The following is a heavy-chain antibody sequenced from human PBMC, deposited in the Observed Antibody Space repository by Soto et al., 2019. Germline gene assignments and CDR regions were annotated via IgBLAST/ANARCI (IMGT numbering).Heavy chain of an antibody. CDR3: ARLLGPNTVLVPAAYYWYFDL. CDR2: IYYSGST. J-gene: IGHJ2*01. D-gene: IGHD2-2*01. Sequence: QLQLQESGPGLVKPSETLSLTCTVSGGSISSSSYYWGWIRQPPGKGLEWIGSIYYSGSTYYNPSLKRRVTISVDTSKIQFSLKLSSVTAADTAVYYCARLLGPNTVLVPAAYYWYFDLWGRGTLVTVSS. V-gene: IGHV4-39*01. CDR1: GGSISSSSYY.